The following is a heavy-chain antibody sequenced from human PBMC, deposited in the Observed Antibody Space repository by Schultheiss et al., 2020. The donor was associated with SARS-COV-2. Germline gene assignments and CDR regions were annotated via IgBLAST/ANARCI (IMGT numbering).Heavy chain of an antibody. V-gene: IGHV3-7*01. CDR2: IKQDGSEK. D-gene: IGHD2-15*01. Sequence: GGSLRLSCAASGFTFSSYEMSWIRQAPGKGLEWVANIKQDGSEKYYVDSVKGRFTISRDNSKNTLYLQINSLRAEDTAVYYCARGGGFDYWGQGTLVTVSS. CDR3: ARGGGFDY. J-gene: IGHJ4*02. CDR1: GFTFSSYE.